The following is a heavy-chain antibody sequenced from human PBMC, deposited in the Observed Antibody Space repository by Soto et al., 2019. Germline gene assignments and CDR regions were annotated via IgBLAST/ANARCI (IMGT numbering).Heavy chain of an antibody. CDR1: GGSFSGYY. V-gene: IGHV4-34*01. D-gene: IGHD5-12*01. J-gene: IGHJ4*02. Sequence: KTSETLSLTCAVYGGSFSGYYWSWIRQPPGKGLEWIGEINHSGSTNYNPSLKSRVTISVDTSKNQFSLKLSSVTAADTAVYYCALGVATIGSSYFDYWGQGTLVTVSS. CDR3: ALGVATIGSSYFDY. CDR2: INHSGST.